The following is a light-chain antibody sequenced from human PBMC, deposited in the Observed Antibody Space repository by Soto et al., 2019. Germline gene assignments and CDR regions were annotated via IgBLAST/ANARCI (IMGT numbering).Light chain of an antibody. CDR1: SSDVGGNNR. CDR3: ASYAGAAAGSRVI. Sequence: QSALTQPASVSGSPGQSITISCTGTSSDVGGNNRVSWYQQHPGKAPKLIIYDVTKRPSGVSDRFSGSKSGNTASLTISGLQAEDEADYYCASYAGAAAGSRVIFGGGTKLTVL. CDR2: DVT. J-gene: IGLJ2*01. V-gene: IGLV2-23*02.